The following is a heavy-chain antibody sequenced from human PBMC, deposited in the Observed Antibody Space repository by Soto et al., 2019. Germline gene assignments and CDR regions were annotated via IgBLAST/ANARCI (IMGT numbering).Heavy chain of an antibody. D-gene: IGHD1-1*01. CDR1: GFTFSDHY. J-gene: IGHJ4*02. V-gene: IGHV3-11*06. CDR2: SSNSGSFT. CDR3: VRSGDNYNLLDY. Sequence: LRLSCAASGFTFSDHYMSWIRQAPGKGLEWIGYSSNSGSFTRYADSVKGRFSISRDNAKNSLYLQINSLRGDDTAIYYCVRSGDNYNLLDYWGQGTPVTVSP.